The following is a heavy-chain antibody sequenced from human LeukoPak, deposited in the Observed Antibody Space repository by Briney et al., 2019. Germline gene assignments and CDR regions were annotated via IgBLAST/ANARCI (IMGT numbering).Heavy chain of an antibody. CDR3: ARVLNWNYVLDY. CDR1: GYTFTSYG. J-gene: IGHJ4*02. D-gene: IGHD1-7*01. Sequence: ASVKVSCKASGYTFTSYGISWVRRAPGQGLEWMGWISAYSGNTNYAQKLQGRVTMTTDTSTSTAYMELRSLRSDDTAVYYCARVLNWNYVLDYWGQGTLVTVSS. CDR2: ISAYSGNT. V-gene: IGHV1-18*01.